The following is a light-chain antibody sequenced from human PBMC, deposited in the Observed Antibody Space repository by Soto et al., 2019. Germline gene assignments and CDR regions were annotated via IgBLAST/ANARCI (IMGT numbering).Light chain of an antibody. CDR3: GSFTSSTTYV. J-gene: IGLJ1*01. CDR2: EVS. V-gene: IGLV2-18*02. Sequence: QSVLTQPPSVSGSPGQSVAVSCTGTSSDVGSYNRVSWYQQPPGTAPKLMIYEVSNRPSGVPDRFSGSKSGNTASLTISGLQAEDEADYYCGSFTSSTTYVFGTGTKLTVL. CDR1: SSDVGSYNR.